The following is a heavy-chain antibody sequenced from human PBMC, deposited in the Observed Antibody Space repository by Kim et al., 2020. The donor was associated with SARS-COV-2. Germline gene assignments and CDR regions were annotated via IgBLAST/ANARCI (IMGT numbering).Heavy chain of an antibody. J-gene: IGHJ4*02. CDR1: GGSISSSNW. D-gene: IGHD3-3*01. V-gene: IGHV4-4*02. CDR3: ARTVPVTIFGVVTAAVGGYFEY. CDR2: IYHSGST. Sequence: SETLSLTCAVSGGSISSSNWWSWVRQPPGKGLEWIGEIYHSGSTNYNPSLKSRVTISVDKSKNQFSLKLSSVTAADTAVYYCARTVPVTIFGVVTAAVGGYFEYWGQGTLVTVSS.